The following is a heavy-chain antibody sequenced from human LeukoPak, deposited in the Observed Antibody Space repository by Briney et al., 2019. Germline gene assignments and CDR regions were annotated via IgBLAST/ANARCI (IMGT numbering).Heavy chain of an antibody. CDR1: GYTFTSYG. CDR3: VRDRLHYGEYEKTFDH. V-gene: IGHV1-18*01. Sequence: GASVKVSCKASGYTFTSYGISWVRQAPGQGLEWMGWISAYNGNTNYAQKLQGRVTMTTDTSTSTAYMELRSLRAEDTAVYYCVRDRLHYGEYEKTFDHWGQGTLVAVSS. J-gene: IGHJ4*02. CDR2: ISAYNGNT. D-gene: IGHD4-17*01.